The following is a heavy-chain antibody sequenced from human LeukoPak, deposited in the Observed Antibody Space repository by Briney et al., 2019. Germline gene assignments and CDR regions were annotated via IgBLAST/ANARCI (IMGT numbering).Heavy chain of an antibody. CDR1: GFTFSSYA. CDR2: IIGNGGST. D-gene: IGHD3-10*01. V-gene: IGHV3-23*01. CDR3: AKGPMVRGVIPGTDY. Sequence: GGSLRLSCAASGFTFSSYAMSWVRHAQGRGLEWVSVIIGNGGSTYYADSVKGRFTISRDNSKNTLYLQVNSLRAEDTAVYYCAKGPMVRGVIPGTDYWGQGTLVTVSS. J-gene: IGHJ4*02.